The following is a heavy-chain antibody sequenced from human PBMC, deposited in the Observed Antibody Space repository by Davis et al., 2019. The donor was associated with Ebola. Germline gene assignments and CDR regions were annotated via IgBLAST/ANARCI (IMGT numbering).Heavy chain of an antibody. D-gene: IGHD4-23*01. V-gene: IGHV3-11*06. Sequence: GESLKISCAASGFTFSDYYMSWIRQAPGKGLEWVSYISSSSSYTNYADSVKGRFTISRDNSKNTLYLQMNSLRAEDTAVYYCAKDSDYGGNFDYWGQGTLVTVSS. CDR2: ISSSSSYT. CDR1: GFTFSDYY. J-gene: IGHJ4*02. CDR3: AKDSDYGGNFDY.